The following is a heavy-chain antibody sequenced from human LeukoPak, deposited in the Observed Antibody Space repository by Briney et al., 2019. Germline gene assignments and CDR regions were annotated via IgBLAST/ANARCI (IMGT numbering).Heavy chain of an antibody. D-gene: IGHD6-19*01. CDR3: ASSTQWLGNYFDY. CDR1: GFTFSIYE. Sequence: GGSLRLSYAASGFTFSIYEMNCVRQAPGKGLEWVSYISSSGSTIYYADSVKGRFTISRDNAKNSLYLQMNSLRAEDTAVYYCASSTQWLGNYFDYWGQGTLVTVSS. CDR2: ISSSGSTI. V-gene: IGHV3-48*03. J-gene: IGHJ4*02.